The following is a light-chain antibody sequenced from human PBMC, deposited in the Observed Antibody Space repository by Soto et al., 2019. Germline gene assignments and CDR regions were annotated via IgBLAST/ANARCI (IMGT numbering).Light chain of an antibody. CDR2: DVS. J-gene: IGLJ1*01. CDR3: GSYAGRYV. Sequence: QSALTQPRSVAGSPGHSVTISCTGTSSDVGGYNYVSWYQQHPGKAPKLMIYDVSKRPSGVPDRFSGSKSGNTASLTIAGLQAEDEADYYCGSYAGRYVSGTGTKVTVL. V-gene: IGLV2-11*01. CDR1: SSDVGGYNY.